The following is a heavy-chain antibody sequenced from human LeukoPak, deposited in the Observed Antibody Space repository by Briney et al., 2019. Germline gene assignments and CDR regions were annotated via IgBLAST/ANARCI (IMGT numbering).Heavy chain of an antibody. D-gene: IGHD3-16*02. CDR1: GYSISSGYY. CDR2: IYHSGST. J-gene: IGHJ6*03. Sequence: SETLSLTCTVSGYSISSGYYWGWIRQPPGKGLEWIGSIYHSGSTYYNPSLKSRVTISVDTSKNQFSLKLSSVTAADTAVYYCARAYYDYVWGSYRQDYYYYYMDVWGKGTTVTVSS. CDR3: ARAYYDYVWGSYRQDYYYYYMDV. V-gene: IGHV4-38-2*02.